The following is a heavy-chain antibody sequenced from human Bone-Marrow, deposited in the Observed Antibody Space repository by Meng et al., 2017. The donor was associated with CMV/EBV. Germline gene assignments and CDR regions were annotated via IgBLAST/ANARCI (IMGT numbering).Heavy chain of an antibody. D-gene: IGHD5-18*01. J-gene: IGHJ3*02. CDR1: GFTFSTYN. CDR2: ISSSSSYI. V-gene: IGHV3-21*01. Sequence: GESLKISCAASGFTFSTYNMNWVRQAPGKGLEWVSSISSSSSYIYYADSVKGRFTISRDNAKNSLYLQMNSLRAEDTAVYYCARAGDRARWIQLWLVAFDIWGQGTMVTVSS. CDR3: ARAGDRARWIQLWLVAFDI.